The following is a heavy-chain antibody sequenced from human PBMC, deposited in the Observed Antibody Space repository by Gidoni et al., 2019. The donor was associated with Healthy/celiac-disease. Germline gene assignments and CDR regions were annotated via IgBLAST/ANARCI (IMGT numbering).Heavy chain of an antibody. CDR2: ISSSSSYI. D-gene: IGHD3-16*01. V-gene: IGHV3-21*01. CDR1: GFPFSSYS. Sequence: EVQLVESGGGLVKPGGSLSLSCAASGFPFSSYSMNWVRQAPGKGLEWVSSISSSSSYIYYADSVKGRFTISRDNAKNSLYLQMNSLRAEDTAVYYCARTEAGGESSYWGQGTLVTVSS. CDR3: ARTEAGGESSY. J-gene: IGHJ4*02.